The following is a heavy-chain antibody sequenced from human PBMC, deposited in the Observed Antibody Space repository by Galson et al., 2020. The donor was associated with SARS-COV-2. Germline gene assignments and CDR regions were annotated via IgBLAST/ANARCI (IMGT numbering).Heavy chain of an antibody. Sequence: SETLSLTCAVYGGSFSGYYWSWIRQPPRKGLEWIGEINHSGSTNYNPSLKSRVTISVDTSKNQCSLKLSSVTAADTAVYYCARETSGWRRYYYNYMDVWGKGTTVTVSS. V-gene: IGHV4-34*01. D-gene: IGHD6-19*01. J-gene: IGHJ6*03. CDR2: INHSGST. CDR3: ARETSGWRRYYYNYMDV. CDR1: GGSFSGYY.